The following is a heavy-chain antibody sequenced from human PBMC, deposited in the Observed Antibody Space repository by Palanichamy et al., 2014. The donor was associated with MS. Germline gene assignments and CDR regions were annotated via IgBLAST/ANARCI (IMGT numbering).Heavy chain of an antibody. CDR1: GFTFSTYA. CDR3: AKFGSSWSLDY. Sequence: EVQLLESGGGLVQPGGSLRLSCAASGFTFSTYAMNWVRQAPGKGLEWVSSISGSGSITYYADSVKGRFTISRDTSKNTLYLQMNSPRAEDTAVYYCAKFGSSWSLDYWGQGTLVTVSS. D-gene: IGHD6-13*01. J-gene: IGHJ4*02. V-gene: IGHV3-23*01. CDR2: ISGSGSIT.